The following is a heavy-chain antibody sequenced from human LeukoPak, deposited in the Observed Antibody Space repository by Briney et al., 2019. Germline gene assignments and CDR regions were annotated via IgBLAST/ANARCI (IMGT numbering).Heavy chain of an antibody. CDR2: INPNSGGT. CDR1: GSTFTGYY. V-gene: IGHV1-2*02. J-gene: IGHJ6*02. Sequence: ASVKVSCKASGSTFTGYYMHWVRQAPGQGLEWMGWINPNSGGTGYAQKFQGRVTMTRDTSLSTAYVELSRLRSDDTAVYYCTRATSVVVPAADHYYYGMDVWGQGTTVTVSS. D-gene: IGHD2-2*01. CDR3: TRATSVVVPAADHYYYGMDV.